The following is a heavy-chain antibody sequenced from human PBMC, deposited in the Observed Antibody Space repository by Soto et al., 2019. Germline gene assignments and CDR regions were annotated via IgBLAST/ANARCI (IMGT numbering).Heavy chain of an antibody. J-gene: IGHJ5*02. CDR3: ARDMHAGVTHYVDP. CDR1: GGSITSYH. D-gene: IGHD4-17*01. Sequence: SETLSLTCVVSGGSITSYHCSWIRQFPGQGLEWMSYRTYTGNTNYNHSLTSRITITMDTATNQLPLKLTSMTAADAAAYYCARDMHAGVTHYVDPWGQGTLVTVSS. V-gene: IGHV4-59*01. CDR2: RTYTGNT.